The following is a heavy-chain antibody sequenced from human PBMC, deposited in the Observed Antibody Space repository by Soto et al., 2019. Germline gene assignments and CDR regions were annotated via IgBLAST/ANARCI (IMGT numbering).Heavy chain of an antibody. V-gene: IGHV3-23*01. CDR2: ISGSGGST. CDR1: GFTFSSYA. D-gene: IGHD5-18*01. CDR3: AKGGLPRKNFDY. J-gene: IGHJ4*02. Sequence: LRVSCAASGFTFSSYAMSWVRQAPGKGLEWVSAISGSGGSTYYADSVKGRFTISRDNSKNTLYLQMNSLRAEDTAVYYCAKGGLPRKNFDYWGQGTLVTVSS.